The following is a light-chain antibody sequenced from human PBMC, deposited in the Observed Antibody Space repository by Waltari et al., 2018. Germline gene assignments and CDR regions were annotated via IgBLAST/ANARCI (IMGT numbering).Light chain of an antibody. CDR1: TSQIRPTY. V-gene: IGLV1-51*01. Sequence: QAVLTQPPSVSAAPGQTVTIPCSGTTSQIRPTYVSSYQQFPGTAPKLRIYHCYIQPSGIPDRFSGAKSGTSATLTITGLQTGDESDYYCGTWDGSLSVGVFGGGTKLTVL. CDR3: GTWDGSLSVGV. J-gene: IGLJ2*01. CDR2: HCY.